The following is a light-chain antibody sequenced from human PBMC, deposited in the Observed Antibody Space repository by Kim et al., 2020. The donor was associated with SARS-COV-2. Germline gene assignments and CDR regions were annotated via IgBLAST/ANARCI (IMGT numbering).Light chain of an antibody. CDR1: RSIGRD. CDR2: GAS. J-gene: IGKJ4*01. Sequence: APVGRATLSCSAIRSIGRDLVCYLQKPGQAPSRLIYGASTRATGIPARFSGSGSGTEFTLTISSLQSEDFAVYYCQQYYNWPPLTFGGWTKVDIK. CDR3: QQYYNWPPLT. V-gene: IGKV3-15*01.